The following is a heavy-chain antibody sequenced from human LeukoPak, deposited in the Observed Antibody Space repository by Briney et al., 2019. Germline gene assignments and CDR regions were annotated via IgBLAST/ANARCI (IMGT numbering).Heavy chain of an antibody. J-gene: IGHJ4*02. CDR1: GFTFSSYV. V-gene: IGHV3-23*01. Sequence: VGSLRLSCAASGFTFSSYVMSWVRQAPGKGLEWVSAISGSGGSSDYADSVKGRFTNSRDNSKNTLYLQMNSLRAEDTAIYYCAKKAGNDYGGRSFDHWGQGTLVTVSS. CDR2: ISGSGGSS. CDR3: AKKAGNDYGGRSFDH. D-gene: IGHD4-23*01.